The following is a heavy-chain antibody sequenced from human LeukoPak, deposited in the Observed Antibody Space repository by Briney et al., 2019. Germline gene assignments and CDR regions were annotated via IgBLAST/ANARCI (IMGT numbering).Heavy chain of an antibody. D-gene: IGHD4-17*01. CDR1: GYSFTTNW. Sequence: GESLKISCKGSGYSFTTNWIGWVRQMPGKGLEWMGIIYPGDSDIRYNPSFQGQVTISADKSISTAYLQWRSLKAPDTAMYYCARRAGDSVTKRAFDFWGQGTMVTVSS. V-gene: IGHV5-51*01. J-gene: IGHJ3*01. CDR2: IYPGDSDI. CDR3: ARRAGDSVTKRAFDF.